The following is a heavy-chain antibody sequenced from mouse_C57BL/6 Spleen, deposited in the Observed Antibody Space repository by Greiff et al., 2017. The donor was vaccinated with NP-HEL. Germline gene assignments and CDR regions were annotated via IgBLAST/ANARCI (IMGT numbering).Heavy chain of an antibody. CDR2: ILPGSGST. V-gene: IGHV1-9*01. J-gene: IGHJ4*01. D-gene: IGHD2-1*01. Sequence: QVQLKESGAELMKPGASVKLSCKATGYTFTGYWIEWVKQRPGHGLEWIGEILPGSGSTNYNEKFKGKATFTADTSSNTAYMQLSSLTTEDSAIYYCARKGGPYGNYVYAMDYWGQGTSVTVSS. CDR1: GYTFTGYW. CDR3: ARKGGPYGNYVYAMDY.